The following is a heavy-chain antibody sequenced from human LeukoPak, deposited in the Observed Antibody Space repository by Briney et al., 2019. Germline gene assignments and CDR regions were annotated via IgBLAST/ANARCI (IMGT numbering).Heavy chain of an antibody. V-gene: IGHV3-30*04. CDR3: ARDLSRGYCSGGSCYSGDY. CDR2: ISYDGSNK. CDR1: GFTFSSYA. J-gene: IGHJ4*02. D-gene: IGHD2-15*01. Sequence: GRSLRLSCAASGFTFSSYAMHWVRQAPGKGLEXXXXISYDGSNKYYADSVKGRFTISRDNSKNTLYLQMNSLRAEDTAVYYCARDLSRGYCSGGSCYSGDYWGQGTLVTVSS.